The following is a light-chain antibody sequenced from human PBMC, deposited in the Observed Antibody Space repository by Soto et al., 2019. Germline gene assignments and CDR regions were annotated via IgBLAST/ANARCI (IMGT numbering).Light chain of an antibody. Sequence: DMPMTQSPTTLSASVGDRATITCRASQNIRSWLAWYQQKPGKAPKVLIYDASTLESGVPSRFSGSGFGTEFTLTISSLQPDDFATYYCQHYNGYFGQGTKLEIK. J-gene: IGKJ2*01. CDR2: DAS. CDR3: QHYNGY. V-gene: IGKV1-5*01. CDR1: QNIRSW.